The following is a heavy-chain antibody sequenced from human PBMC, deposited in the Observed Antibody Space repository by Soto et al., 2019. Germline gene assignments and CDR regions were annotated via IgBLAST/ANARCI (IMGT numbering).Heavy chain of an antibody. CDR3: ARVCSTTSCYGAFDI. D-gene: IGHD2-2*01. V-gene: IGHV3-64*01. CDR1: GFTFSTYA. CDR2: ISGDGRST. Sequence: EVQLVESGGGLVQPGGSLRLSCAASGFTFSTYAMHWVRQAPGKGLEYVSLISGDGRSTYYANSVKGRFTISRDNSKNTLYRQMGGLRAEDMAVYYCARVCSTTSCYGAFDIWGQGTMVIVSS. J-gene: IGHJ3*02.